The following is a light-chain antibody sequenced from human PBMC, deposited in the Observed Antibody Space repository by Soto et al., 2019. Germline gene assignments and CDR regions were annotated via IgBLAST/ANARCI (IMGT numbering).Light chain of an antibody. V-gene: IGLV2-23*03. CDR1: SSDVGSYNL. CDR3: CSYAGTSTFEV. Sequence: QSALTQPASVSGSPGQWITISCTGTSSDVGSYNLVSWYQQHPGKAPKLMIYEGNKRPSGVSNRFSGSKSGNTASLTISGLQAEDEADYYCCSYAGTSTFEVFGGGTKLTVL. J-gene: IGLJ2*01. CDR2: EGN.